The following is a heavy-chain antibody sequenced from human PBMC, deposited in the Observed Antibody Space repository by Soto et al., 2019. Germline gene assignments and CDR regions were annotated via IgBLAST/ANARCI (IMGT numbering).Heavy chain of an antibody. D-gene: IGHD2-21*02. J-gene: IGHJ6*02. CDR2: IIPVFGTP. CDR1: VGRLKNNG. CDR3: ARRHYCRGDCTINPDYYYGMDV. V-gene: IGHV1-69*06. Sequence: PGTVSCKDSVGRLKNNGISWVRQAPGQGLEWMGAIIPVFGTPNYAQKFQGQVTTSADMSISTAYLQWSSLKASDTAIYYCARRHYCRGDCTINPDYYYGMDVWGQGTTVTVSS.